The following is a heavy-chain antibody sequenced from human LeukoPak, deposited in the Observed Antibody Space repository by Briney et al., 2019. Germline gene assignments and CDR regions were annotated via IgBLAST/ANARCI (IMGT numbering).Heavy chain of an antibody. CDR1: GFTFADYA. D-gene: IGHD6-6*01. CDR2: ISGSGHSS. CDR3: ARSQYIAARLPHWYFDL. J-gene: IGHJ2*01. V-gene: IGHV3-23*01. Sequence: GGSLRLSCAVSGFTFADYAMSWVRQAPGKGLEWVASISGSGHSSYYADSVKGRFTISRDNSKNTLYLQMNSLRAEDTAVYYCARSQYIAARLPHWYFDLWGRGTLVTVSS.